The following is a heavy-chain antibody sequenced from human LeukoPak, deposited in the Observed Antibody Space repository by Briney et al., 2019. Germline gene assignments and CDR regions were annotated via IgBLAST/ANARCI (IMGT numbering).Heavy chain of an antibody. CDR1: GFTFNSYW. D-gene: IGHD5-24*01. CDR3: AYGRWLQYHAFDI. V-gene: IGHV3-7*03. Sequence: PGGSLRLSCAASGFTFNSYWMSGVRQAPGKGLEGVADIKQDGSEKYYVDSVKGRFTISRDNAKNSLYLQLNSLSAEDTAVYYCAYGRWLQYHAFDIWGQGTMVTVSS. J-gene: IGHJ3*02. CDR2: IKQDGSEK.